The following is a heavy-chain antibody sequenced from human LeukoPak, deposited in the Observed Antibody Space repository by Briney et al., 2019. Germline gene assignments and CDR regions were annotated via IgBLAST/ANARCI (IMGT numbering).Heavy chain of an antibody. J-gene: IGHJ4*02. Sequence: GGSLRLSCAASGFTFSSYAMSWVRQAPGKGLEWVSVIHSGGSTYYADSVKGRFTISRDNSKNTLYLQMNSLRAEDTAVYYCAKGRYESSGFNWAAWGQGTLVTVSS. D-gene: IGHD3-22*01. CDR3: AKGRYESSGFNWAA. CDR1: GFTFSSYA. V-gene: IGHV3-23*03. CDR2: IHSGGST.